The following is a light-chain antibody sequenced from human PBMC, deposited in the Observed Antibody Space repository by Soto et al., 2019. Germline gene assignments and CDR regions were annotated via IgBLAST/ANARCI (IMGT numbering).Light chain of an antibody. CDR2: EGT. V-gene: IGLV2-14*01. CDR3: SSSTTTKTLVI. Sequence: QSVLAQPASVSGSPRQSGTISCTGTSSDIGRYKFVSWFQQHPGKAPKLLIFEGTNRPSGGSNRFSGSKSGNTASLTISGLQAEDEAIYFCSSSTTTKTLVIFGGGTKVTVL. CDR1: SSDIGRYKF. J-gene: IGLJ2*01.